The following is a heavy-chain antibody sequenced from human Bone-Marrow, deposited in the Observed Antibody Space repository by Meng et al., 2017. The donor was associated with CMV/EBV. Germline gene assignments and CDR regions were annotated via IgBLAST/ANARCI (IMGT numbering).Heavy chain of an antibody. J-gene: IGHJ5*02. V-gene: IGHV4-59*01. Sequence: GSLRLSCTVSGGSINSYYWSWIRQPPGKGLEWIGYIYYSENTNYNPSLKSRVTISVDTSKNQFSLKLSSVTAADTAVYYCARVKVVPAAIYNWFDPWGQGTLVTVSS. CDR2: IYYSENT. CDR3: ARVKVVPAAIYNWFDP. CDR1: GGSINSYY. D-gene: IGHD2-2*01.